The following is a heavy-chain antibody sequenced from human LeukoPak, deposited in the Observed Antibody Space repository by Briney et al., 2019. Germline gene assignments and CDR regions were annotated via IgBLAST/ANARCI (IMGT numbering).Heavy chain of an antibody. CDR3: AREDGYSNY. V-gene: IGHV3-30-3*01. CDR2: ISYDGSNK. D-gene: IGHD5-24*01. Sequence: GGSLRLSCAASGSTFSSYAMHWVRQAPGKGLEWVAVISYDGSNKYYADSVKGRFTISRDNSKNTLYLQMNSLRAEDTAVYYCAREDGYSNYWGQGTLVTVSS. CDR1: GSTFSSYA. J-gene: IGHJ4*02.